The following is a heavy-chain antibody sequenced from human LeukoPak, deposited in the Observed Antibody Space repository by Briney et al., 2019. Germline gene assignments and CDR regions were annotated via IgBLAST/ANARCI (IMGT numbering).Heavy chain of an antibody. V-gene: IGHV3-48*03. J-gene: IGHJ4*02. CDR3: ARDRRGGIAAAANYFDY. Sequence: GGSLRLSCAASGLTFSSYEMNWVRQAPGKGLEWVSYISSSGSTIYYADSVKGRFTISRDNAKNSLYLQMNSLRAEDTAVYYCARDRRGGIAAAANYFDYWGQGTLVTVSS. D-gene: IGHD6-13*01. CDR2: ISSSGSTI. CDR1: GLTFSSYE.